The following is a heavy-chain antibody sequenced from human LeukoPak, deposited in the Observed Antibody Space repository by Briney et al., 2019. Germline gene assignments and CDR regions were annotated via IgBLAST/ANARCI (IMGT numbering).Heavy chain of an antibody. V-gene: IGHV6-1*01. Sequence: QTLSLTCAISGDSLSSITVAWGWISQSPSRGLEWLVRKYFRSNCYKDYTVSVKSRIPINPDTSKNHLSLRLNSVTPEDTDVYYCARGLNNAFDIRGQGTMVTVSS. CDR2: KYFRSNCYK. J-gene: IGHJ3*02. CDR3: ARGLNNAFDI. CDR1: GDSLSSITVA.